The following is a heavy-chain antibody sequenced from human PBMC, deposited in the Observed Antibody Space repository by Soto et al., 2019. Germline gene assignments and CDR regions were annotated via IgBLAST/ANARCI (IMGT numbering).Heavy chain of an antibody. D-gene: IGHD3-16*01. J-gene: IGHJ6*02. Sequence: GESLKISCKGSGYSFTSYWISWVRQMPGKGLEWMGRIDPSDSYTNYSPSFQGHVTISADKSISTAYLQWSSLKASDTAMYYCEEYGITYDDYYGMDVWGQGTTVTVSS. CDR2: IDPSDSYT. CDR1: GYSFTSYW. CDR3: EEYGITYDDYYGMDV. V-gene: IGHV5-10-1*01.